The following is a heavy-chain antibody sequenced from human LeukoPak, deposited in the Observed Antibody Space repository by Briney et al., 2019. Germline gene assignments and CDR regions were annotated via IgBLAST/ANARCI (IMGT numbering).Heavy chain of an antibody. Sequence: SVKVSCKASGHTFTGYYMHWVRQAPGQGLEWMGGIIPIFGTANYAQKFQGRVTITTDKSTSTADMELSSRISEYEGLYYCAKDWDTGSGDWGQGTLVTVSS. D-gene: IGHD3-10*01. V-gene: IGHV1-69*05. CDR2: IIPIFGTA. CDR3: AKDWDTGSGD. CDR1: GHTFTGYY. J-gene: IGHJ4*02.